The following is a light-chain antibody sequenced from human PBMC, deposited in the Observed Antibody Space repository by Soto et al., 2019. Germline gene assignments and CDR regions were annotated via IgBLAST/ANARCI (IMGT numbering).Light chain of an antibody. J-gene: IGLJ1*01. V-gene: IGLV2-8*01. CDR2: EVN. Sequence: QSALTQPPSASGSPGQSVTISCTGTSSDVGGYNYVSWYQQYPVKVPKLMVYEVNKLPSGIPVRFSGSKSDNTASLTVSGLQAEDEADYYCTSYAGGNNVFGTGTKLTVL. CDR3: TSYAGGNNV. CDR1: SSDVGGYNY.